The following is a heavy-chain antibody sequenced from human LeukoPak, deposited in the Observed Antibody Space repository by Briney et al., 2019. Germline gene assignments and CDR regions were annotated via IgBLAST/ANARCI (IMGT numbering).Heavy chain of an antibody. CDR1: GGSISSYY. CDR2: IYYSGST. J-gene: IGHJ5*02. V-gene: IGHV4-59*08. D-gene: IGHD3-9*01. CDR3: ARQVYYDILTGSQAWFDP. Sequence: PSETLSLTCTVSGGSISSYYWSWIRQPPGKGLEWIGYIYYSGSTNYNPSLKSRVTISVDTSKNQFSLKLSSVTAADTAVYYCARQVYYDILTGSQAWFDPWGQGTLVTVSS.